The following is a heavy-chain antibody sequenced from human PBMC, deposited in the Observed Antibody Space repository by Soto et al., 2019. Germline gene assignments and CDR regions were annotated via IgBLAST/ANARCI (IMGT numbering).Heavy chain of an antibody. CDR1: GFTFSSYG. J-gene: IGHJ4*02. D-gene: IGHD1-20*01. CDR3: AKDLWYNWNRYYFDY. Sequence: QVQLVESGGGVVQPGRSLRLSCAASGFTFSSYGMHWVRQAPGKGLEWVAVIAYDGSNKYYADSVKGRFTISRDNSKNTLYLQMNILRAEDTAVYYCAKDLWYNWNRYYFDYWGQGTLVTVSS. CDR2: IAYDGSNK. V-gene: IGHV3-30*18.